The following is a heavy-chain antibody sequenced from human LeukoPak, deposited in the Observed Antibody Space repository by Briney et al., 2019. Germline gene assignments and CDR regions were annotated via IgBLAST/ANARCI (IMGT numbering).Heavy chain of an antibody. D-gene: IGHD6-19*01. CDR1: GGSISSYY. V-gene: IGHV4-4*09. J-gene: IGHJ4*02. CDR3: AREQQWLEYYFDY. Sequence: MPSETLSLTCTVSGGSISSYYWSWIRQPPGKGLEWIGYIYTSGSTNYNPSLKSRVTMSVDTSKNQFSLKLSSVTAADTAVYYCAREQQWLEYYFDYWGQGTLVTVSS. CDR2: IYTSGST.